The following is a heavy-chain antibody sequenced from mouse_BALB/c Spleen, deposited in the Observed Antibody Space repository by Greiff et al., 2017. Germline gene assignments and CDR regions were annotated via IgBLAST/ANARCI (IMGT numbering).Heavy chain of an antibody. CDR1: GFSLTSYG. J-gene: IGHJ3*01. D-gene: IGHD2-3*01. Sequence: QVQLQQSGPGLVQPSQSLSITCTVSGFSLTSYGVHWVRQSPGKGLEWLGVIWSGGSTDYNAAFISRLSISKDNSKSQVFFKMNSLQANDTAIYYCAWGYYWFAYWGQGTLVTVSA. CDR2: IWSGGST. CDR3: AWGYYWFAY. V-gene: IGHV2-2*02.